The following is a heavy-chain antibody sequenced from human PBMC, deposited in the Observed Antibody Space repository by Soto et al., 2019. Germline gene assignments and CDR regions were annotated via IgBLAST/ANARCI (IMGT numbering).Heavy chain of an antibody. CDR1: GFSLSTSGMC. J-gene: IGHJ6*02. D-gene: IGHD2-2*02. V-gene: IGHV2-70*01. Sequence: SGPTLVNPTQTLTLTCTFSGFSLSTSGMCVSWIRQPPGKALEWLALIDWGDDKYYSTSLKTRLTISKDTSKNQVVLTMTNMDPVDTATYYCARTERLYCSSTSCYIKGGYYYGMDVWGQGTTVTVSS. CDR3: ARTERLYCSSTSCYIKGGYYYGMDV. CDR2: IDWGDDK.